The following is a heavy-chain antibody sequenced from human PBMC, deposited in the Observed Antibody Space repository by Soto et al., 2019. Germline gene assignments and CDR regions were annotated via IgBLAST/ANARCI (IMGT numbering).Heavy chain of an antibody. D-gene: IGHD6-13*01. CDR3: ARSYRSSWHLDY. CDR2: INAGKGNT. J-gene: IGHJ4*02. CDR1: GYTFTRYA. Sequence: ASVKVSCKASGYTFTRYAIHWVRQAPGQRLEWMGWINAGKGNTEYSQRFQGRVIITSDTSASTAYMELSSLRSEDTAVYYCARSYRSSWHLDYSGQRTLVTVSS. V-gene: IGHV1-3*01.